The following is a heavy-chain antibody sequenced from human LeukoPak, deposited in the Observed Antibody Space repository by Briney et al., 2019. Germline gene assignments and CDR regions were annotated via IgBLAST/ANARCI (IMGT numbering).Heavy chain of an antibody. CDR1: QFTFSSYA. J-gene: IGHJ4*02. V-gene: IGHV3-23*01. CDR2: ISGSGDYT. CDR3: AKAASISRYCPDGVCYDFDY. D-gene: IGHD2-8*01. Sequence: GGSLRLSCAASQFTFSSYALSWVRQAPGKGLEWVSVISGSGDYTSYADSVKGRFTISRDNSKNTLYLQMNSLRADDTAVYYCAKAASISRYCPDGVCYDFDYWGQGTLVTVSS.